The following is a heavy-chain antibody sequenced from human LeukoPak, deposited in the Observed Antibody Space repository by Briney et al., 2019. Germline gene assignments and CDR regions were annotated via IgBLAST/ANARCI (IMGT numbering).Heavy chain of an antibody. J-gene: IGHJ4*02. CDR3: AKDRGSGSGSYTWGIFDC. Sequence: GGSLRLSCAASGFTFSSYAMSWVRQAPGKGLEWVSGISDSGRSTVYADSVKGRFTISRDNSKNTLSLQMNILRAEDTAVYYCAKDRGSGSGSYTWGIFDCWGQGTLVTVSS. CDR1: GFTFSSYA. V-gene: IGHV3-23*01. D-gene: IGHD3-10*01. CDR2: ISDSGRST.